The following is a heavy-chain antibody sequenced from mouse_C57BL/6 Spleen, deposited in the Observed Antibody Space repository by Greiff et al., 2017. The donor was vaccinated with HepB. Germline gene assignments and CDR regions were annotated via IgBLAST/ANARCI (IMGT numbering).Heavy chain of an antibody. Sequence: QVHVKQPGAELVKPGASVKLSCKASGYTFTSYWMHWVKQRPGQGLEWIGMIHPNSGSTNYNEKFKSKATLTVDKSSSTAYMQLSSLTSEDSAVYYCARGGSNYGWFAYWGQGTLVTVSA. CDR3: ARGGSNYGWFAY. D-gene: IGHD2-5*01. CDR2: IHPNSGST. CDR1: GYTFTSYW. V-gene: IGHV1-64*01. J-gene: IGHJ3*01.